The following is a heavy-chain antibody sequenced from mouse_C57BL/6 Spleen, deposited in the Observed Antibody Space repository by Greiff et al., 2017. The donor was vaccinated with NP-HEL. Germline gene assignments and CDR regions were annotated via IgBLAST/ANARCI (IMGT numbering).Heavy chain of an antibody. D-gene: IGHD1-1*01. V-gene: IGHV1-72*01. CDR1: GYTFTSYW. Sequence: QVQLQQSGAELVKPGASVKLSCKASGYTFTSYWMHWVKQRPGRGLEWIGRIDPNSGGTKYNEKFKSKATLTVDKPSSTAYMQLSSLTSEDSAVYDCARVSFSTTPSAGYFDYWGQGTTLTVSA. J-gene: IGHJ2*01. CDR3: ARVSFSTTPSAGYFDY. CDR2: IDPNSGGT.